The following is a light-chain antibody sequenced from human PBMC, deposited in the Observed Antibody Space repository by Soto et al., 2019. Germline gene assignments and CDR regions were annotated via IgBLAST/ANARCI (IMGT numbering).Light chain of an antibody. V-gene: IGKV3-20*01. CDR2: GAS. Sequence: EIVLTQSPGTLSLSPGERATLSCRASQSVSSSYLAWYQQKPGQAPRLLIYGASSRATGIPDRFSGSGSGTDFTLTISRLELEDFAVYYCQQFGNSPYTFGQGTRLEIK. CDR3: QQFGNSPYT. CDR1: QSVSSSY. J-gene: IGKJ2*01.